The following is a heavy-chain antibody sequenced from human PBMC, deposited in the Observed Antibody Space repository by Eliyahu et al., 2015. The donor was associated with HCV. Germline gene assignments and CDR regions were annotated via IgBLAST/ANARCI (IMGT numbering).Heavy chain of an antibody. V-gene: IGHV4-39*01. Sequence: QLQLQESGPGLVKPSETLXLTCTVSGXXXSSSXXYWGWIRQPPGKGLXWIGGXYYSGSTYYNPSLKSRVTISVDTSKNQFSLKLSSVTAADTAVYYCARKDSSGWSRDAFDIWGQGTMVTVSS. CDR1: GXXXSSSXXY. CDR2: XYYSGST. J-gene: IGHJ3*02. CDR3: ARKDSSGWSRDAFDI. D-gene: IGHD6-19*01.